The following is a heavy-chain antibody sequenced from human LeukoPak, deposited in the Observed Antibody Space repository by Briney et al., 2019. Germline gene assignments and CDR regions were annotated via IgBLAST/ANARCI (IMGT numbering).Heavy chain of an antibody. CDR2: INPNSGGT. V-gene: IGHV1-2*02. Sequence: RASVKVSCKASGYTFTGYYMHWVRQAPGQGLEWMGWINPNSGGTNYAQKFQGRVTMTRDTSISTAYMELSRLRSDDTAVYYCARDLVHHNWNDGYYYYYMDVWGKGTTVTISS. CDR1: GYTFTGYY. D-gene: IGHD1-1*01. CDR3: ARDLVHHNWNDGYYYYYMDV. J-gene: IGHJ6*03.